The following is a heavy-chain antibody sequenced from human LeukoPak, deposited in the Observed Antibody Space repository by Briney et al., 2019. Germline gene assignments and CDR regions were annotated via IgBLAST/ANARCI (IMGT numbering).Heavy chain of an antibody. J-gene: IGHJ3*02. CDR3: TRAIIVALGTGPFDI. D-gene: IGHD6-13*01. Sequence: GGSMRLSFAASGFSFSSYTMNWVRLAPGRGLEWVSSIIGTSEMHYADSGKGRFTVSRDNDKNSLFLQLYSLSVEDTAVYYCTRAIIVALGTGPFDIWGQGTVVTVSS. CDR1: GFSFSSYT. V-gene: IGHV3-21*06. CDR2: IIGTSEM.